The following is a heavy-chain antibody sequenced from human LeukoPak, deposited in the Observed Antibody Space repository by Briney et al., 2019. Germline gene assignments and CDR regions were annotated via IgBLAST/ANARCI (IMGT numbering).Heavy chain of an antibody. CDR2: IYYSGST. Sequence: PSETLSLTCSVSGGSISSYYWSWIRQPPGEGLEWIGYIYYSGSTNYNPSLKSRVTISVDTSKNQFSLRLSSVTAADTAVYYCAREGGSYDSSGYYSLHYYFDYWGQGTLVTVSS. CDR3: AREGGSYDSSGYYSLHYYFDY. V-gene: IGHV4-59*01. J-gene: IGHJ4*02. D-gene: IGHD3-22*01. CDR1: GGSISSYY.